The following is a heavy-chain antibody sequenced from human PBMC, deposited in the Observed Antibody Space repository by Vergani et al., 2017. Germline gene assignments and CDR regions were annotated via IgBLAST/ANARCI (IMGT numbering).Heavy chain of an antibody. CDR2: IKNTGDST. CDR3: GRGSDNYN. CDR1: GFTFSSHA. Sequence: VQLVESGGGVVQPGRSLRLSCAASGFTFSSHAMSWVRQGHGQGLEWVSSIKNTGDSTHYADSVKGRFTISRDNSKNTLYLQMNSLRVEDTAVYYCGRGSDNYNWGQGTLVTVSS. V-gene: IGHV3-23*04. J-gene: IGHJ4*02. D-gene: IGHD5-24*01.